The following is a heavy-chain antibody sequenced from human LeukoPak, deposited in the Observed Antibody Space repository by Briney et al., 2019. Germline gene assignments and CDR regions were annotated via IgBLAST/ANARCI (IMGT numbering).Heavy chain of an antibody. J-gene: IGHJ4*02. CDR1: GDSISTRY. V-gene: IGHV4-59*11. D-gene: IGHD3-22*01. CDR3: ARDPSGFYGFDY. Sequence: SETLSLTCTVSGDSISTRYWTWIRQPPGKGLEWIGYIIYSGTTNFNPFLKSRVTMSVDTSKNQFSLKLNSVTAADTAVYYCARDPSGFYGFDYWGQGTLVTVSS. CDR2: IIYSGTT.